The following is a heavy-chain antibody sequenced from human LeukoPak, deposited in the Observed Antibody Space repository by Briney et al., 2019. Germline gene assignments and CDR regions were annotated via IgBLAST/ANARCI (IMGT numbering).Heavy chain of an antibody. CDR3: ARDPRDTAMVIPFNFDY. D-gene: IGHD5-18*01. CDR2: ISSSSSYI. Sequence: GGSLRLSCAASGFTFDDYAMHWVRQGPGKGLEWVSSISSSSSYIYYADSVKGRFTISRDNAKNSLYLQMNSLRAEDTAVYYCARDPRDTAMVIPFNFDYWGQGTLVTVSS. J-gene: IGHJ4*02. V-gene: IGHV3-21*01. CDR1: GFTFDDYA.